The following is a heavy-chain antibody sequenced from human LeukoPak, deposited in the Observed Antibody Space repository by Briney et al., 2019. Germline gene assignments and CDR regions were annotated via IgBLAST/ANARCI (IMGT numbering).Heavy chain of an antibody. V-gene: IGHV3-74*01. D-gene: IGHD1-14*01. CDR3: ARENPDNDAIDI. CDR1: GFTFSSYW. CDR2: VNSDGSST. Sequence: AGGSLRLSCAASGFTFSSYWMHWVRQAPGKGLVWVSRVNSDGSSTIYAHSVKGRFTSSRDNAKNTLDLQMNSLRAEDTAVYYCARENPDNDAIDIWGQGTMVTVSS. J-gene: IGHJ3*02.